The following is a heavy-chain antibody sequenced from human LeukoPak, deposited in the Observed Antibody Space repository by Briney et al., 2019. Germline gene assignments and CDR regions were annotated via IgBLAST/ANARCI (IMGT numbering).Heavy chain of an antibody. Sequence: GGSLRLSCAASGFIFSSYAISWVRQAPGKGLEWVSAISGSGGSTYYADSVKGRFTISRDNSKNTLYLQMNSLRAEDTAVYYCAKGDNSSQLTYYYYMDVWGKGTTVTVSS. CDR3: AKGDNSSQLTYYYYMDV. V-gene: IGHV3-23*01. CDR1: GFIFSSYA. D-gene: IGHD2/OR15-2a*01. J-gene: IGHJ6*03. CDR2: ISGSGGST.